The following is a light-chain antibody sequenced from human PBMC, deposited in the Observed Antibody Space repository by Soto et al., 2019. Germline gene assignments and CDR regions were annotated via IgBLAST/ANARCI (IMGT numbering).Light chain of an antibody. Sequence: EIVMTQSPVTLSVSPGERATLSCRASQSVTNSYLAWYQQKPGQAPRLLIFGASTRAAGIPARFSGSGSGTEFTLNISSLQSEDFAVYYCQQYSNWPLTFGGGTKVDIK. CDR1: QSVTNSY. J-gene: IGKJ4*01. V-gene: IGKV3-15*01. CDR3: QQYSNWPLT. CDR2: GAS.